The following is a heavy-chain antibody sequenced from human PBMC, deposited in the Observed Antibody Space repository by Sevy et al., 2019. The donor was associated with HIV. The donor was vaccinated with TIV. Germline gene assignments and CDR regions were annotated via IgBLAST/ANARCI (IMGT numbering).Heavy chain of an antibody. J-gene: IGHJ5*02. CDR1: GFTFSSYG. CDR2: IWYDGSNK. CDR3: ASDFSSKGGNWFDP. D-gene: IGHD6-13*01. Sequence: GGSLRLSCAASGFTFSSYGMHWVRHAPGKGLEWVAVIWYDGSNKYYADSVKGRFTISRDNSKNTLYLQMNSLRAEDTAVYYCASDFSSKGGNWFDPWGQGTLVTVSS. V-gene: IGHV3-33*01.